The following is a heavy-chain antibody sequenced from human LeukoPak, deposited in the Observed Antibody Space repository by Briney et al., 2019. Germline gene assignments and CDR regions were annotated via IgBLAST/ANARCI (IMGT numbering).Heavy chain of an antibody. V-gene: IGHV4-59*01. Sequence: SETLSLTCTVSSGSITGYYWAWLRQPPGKGLEWIGYIQYSGTTEYNPSLASRASISVDTAKDQFSLNLRSVTAADTAVYYCARDRAAGTLDFWGQGTLVTVSS. J-gene: IGHJ4*02. CDR3: ARDRAAGTLDF. CDR2: IQYSGTT. CDR1: SGSITGYY. D-gene: IGHD6-13*01.